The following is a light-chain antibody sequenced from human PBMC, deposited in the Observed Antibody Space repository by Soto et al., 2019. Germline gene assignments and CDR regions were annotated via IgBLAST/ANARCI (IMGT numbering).Light chain of an antibody. Sequence: QSVLTQPASVSGSPGQSITISCTGTSSDIGGYNFVSWFQQHPGKAPKLMIYEVSNRPSGVSDRFSGSKSGKTASLTISGLQAEDEADYYCTSYSSSSTHYVFGAGTKVTVL. CDR1: SSDIGGYNF. V-gene: IGLV2-14*01. J-gene: IGLJ1*01. CDR3: TSYSSSSTHYV. CDR2: EVS.